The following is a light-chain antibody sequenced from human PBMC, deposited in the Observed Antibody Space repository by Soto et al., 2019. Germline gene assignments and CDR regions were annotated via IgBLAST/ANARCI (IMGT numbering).Light chain of an antibody. CDR3: QQTNNFQIT. CDR1: QGFRSX. V-gene: IGKV1-12*01. Sequence: DIQMTQSPSSVSASVGDRVTITCRASQGFRSXLAWYQQKPGKAPKLLIYAASTLESGVPSRFSGSGSGTEFTLTISSLQPEDFATYYCQQTNNFQITFGQGTRLEIK. CDR2: AAS. J-gene: IGKJ5*01.